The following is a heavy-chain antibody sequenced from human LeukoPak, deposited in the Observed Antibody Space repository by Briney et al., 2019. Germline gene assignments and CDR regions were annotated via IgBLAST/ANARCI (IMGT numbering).Heavy chain of an antibody. Sequence: ASVKVSCKASGYTFTSYAMNWVRQAPGQGLEWMGIINPSGGSTSYAQKFQGRVTMTRDTSTSTVYMELSSLRSEDTAVYYCASAPMPHDAFDIWGQGTMVTVSS. CDR2: INPSGGST. D-gene: IGHD2-2*01. J-gene: IGHJ3*02. V-gene: IGHV1-46*03. CDR1: GYTFTSYA. CDR3: ASAPMPHDAFDI.